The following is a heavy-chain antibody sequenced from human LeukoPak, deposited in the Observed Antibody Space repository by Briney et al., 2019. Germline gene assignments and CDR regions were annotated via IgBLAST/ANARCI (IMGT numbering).Heavy chain of an antibody. Sequence: GRSLRLSCAASGFTFSSYWMHWVRQAPGKGLVWVSRINSDGSSTSYADSVKGRFTISRDNAKNTLYLQMNSLRAEDTAVYYCAREIRFLEWLSYWGQGTLVTVSS. D-gene: IGHD3-3*01. CDR1: GFTFSSYW. V-gene: IGHV3-74*01. CDR2: INSDGSST. J-gene: IGHJ4*02. CDR3: AREIRFLEWLSY.